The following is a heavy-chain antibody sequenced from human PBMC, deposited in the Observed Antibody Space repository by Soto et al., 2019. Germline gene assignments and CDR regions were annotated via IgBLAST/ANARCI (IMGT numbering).Heavy chain of an antibody. V-gene: IGHV4-59*12. Sequence: PSETLSLTCSVSGGSISSYYWSWIRQPPGKGLEWIGYIYHSGSINHNPSLKSRVTMSLDKSKNQFSLKMTSVTAADTAVYYCASKFGELLADAFDIWGQGTVVTVSS. J-gene: IGHJ3*02. D-gene: IGHD3-10*01. CDR1: GGSISSYY. CDR2: IYHSGSI. CDR3: ASKFGELLADAFDI.